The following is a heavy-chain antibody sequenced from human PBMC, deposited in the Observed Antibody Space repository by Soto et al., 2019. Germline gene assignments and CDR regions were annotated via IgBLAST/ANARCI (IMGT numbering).Heavy chain of an antibody. CDR3: AKGRAVAGIIDY. CDR2: ISGSGGST. J-gene: IGHJ4*02. D-gene: IGHD6-19*01. CDR1: GVTFSSYA. V-gene: IGHV3-23*01. Sequence: PGGSLRLCCAASGVTFSSYAMSWVRQAPGKGLEWVSAISGSGGSTYYADSVKGRFTISRDNSKNTLYLQMNSLRAEDTAVYYCAKGRAVAGIIDYWGQGTLVTVSS.